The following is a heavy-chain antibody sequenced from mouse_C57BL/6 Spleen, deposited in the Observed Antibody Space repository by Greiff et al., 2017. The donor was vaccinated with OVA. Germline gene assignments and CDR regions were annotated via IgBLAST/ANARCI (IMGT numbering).Heavy chain of an antibody. Sequence: VQLKESGGGLVKPGGSLKLSCAASGFTFSSYAMSWVRQTPEKRLEWVATISDGGSYTYYPDNVKGRFTISRDNAKNNLYLQMSHLKSEDTAMYYCARDGITTVVGNYFDYWGQGTTLTVSS. CDR2: ISDGGSYT. V-gene: IGHV5-4*01. D-gene: IGHD1-1*01. CDR3: ARDGITTVVGNYFDY. CDR1: GFTFSSYA. J-gene: IGHJ2*01.